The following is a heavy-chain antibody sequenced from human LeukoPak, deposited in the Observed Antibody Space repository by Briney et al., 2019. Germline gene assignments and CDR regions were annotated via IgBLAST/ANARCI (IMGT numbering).Heavy chain of an antibody. CDR2: ISWNSGSI. CDR3: AKDYCGGDCYSGWYFDL. CDR1: GFTFYDYA. D-gene: IGHD2-21*02. Sequence: PGGSLRLSCAASGFTFYDYAMHWVRHAPGKGLEWVSGISWNSGSIVYADSVKGRFTISRDNAKNSLYLQMNSLRAEDTALYYCAKDYCGGDCYSGWYFDLWGRGTLVTVSS. J-gene: IGHJ2*01. V-gene: IGHV3-9*01.